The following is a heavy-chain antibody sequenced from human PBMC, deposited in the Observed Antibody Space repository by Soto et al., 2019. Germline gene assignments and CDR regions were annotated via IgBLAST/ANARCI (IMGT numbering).Heavy chain of an antibody. Sequence: QVQLVQSGAEVRKPGSSVKVSCKASGVTFSSYTISWVRQAPGQGLEWMGRIIPVLGVATYAPKFQGRLTIIADEPTTTVYMALSSLRSAATAISSASWLINGDSEVSEFWGQGTVITFSS. CDR1: GVTFSSYT. V-gene: IGHV1-69*02. CDR3: ASWLINGDSEVSEF. CDR2: IIPVLGVA. D-gene: IGHD2-8*01. J-gene: IGHJ3*01.